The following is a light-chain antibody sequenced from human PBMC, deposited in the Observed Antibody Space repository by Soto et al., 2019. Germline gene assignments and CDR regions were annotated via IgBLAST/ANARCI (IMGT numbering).Light chain of an antibody. CDR3: MQALQTPLT. V-gene: IGKV2-28*01. CDR1: QSLRHSNGYNY. J-gene: IGKJ4*01. CDR2: LGS. Sequence: DIVMTQSPLSLPVTPGEPASISCRSSQSLRHSNGYNYLDWYLQKPGQSPQLLIYLGSTRASGVPDRFSGSGSGTDFTLKVSRVEAEDVGVYYCMQALQTPLTFGGGTKVENK.